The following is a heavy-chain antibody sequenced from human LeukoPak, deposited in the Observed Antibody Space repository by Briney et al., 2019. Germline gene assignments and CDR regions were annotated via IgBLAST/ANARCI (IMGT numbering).Heavy chain of an antibody. J-gene: IGHJ4*02. CDR1: GFTFSSYD. CDR3: ARVRSNWLVNFDC. CDR2: ISSSSSTI. D-gene: IGHD6-13*01. Sequence: PGGSLRLSCAASGFTFSSYDLSWVRQAPGKGLEWVSYISSSSSTIYYADSVKGRFTISRDNAKNSLYLQMNSLRADDTAMYYCARVRSNWLVNFDCWGQGTLVTVSS. V-gene: IGHV3-48*01.